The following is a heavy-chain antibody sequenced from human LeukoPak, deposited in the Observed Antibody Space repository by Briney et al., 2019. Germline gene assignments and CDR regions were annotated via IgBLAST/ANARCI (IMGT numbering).Heavy chain of an antibody. D-gene: IGHD6-13*01. Sequence: SETLSLTCAVYGGSFSGYYWSWIRQPPGKGLEWIGEINHSGSTNYNPSLKSRVTISVDTSKNQFSLKLSSVTAADTAVYYCAGGVGSSSWYNWFDPWGQGTLVTVSS. V-gene: IGHV4-34*01. J-gene: IGHJ5*02. CDR3: AGGVGSSSWYNWFDP. CDR2: INHSGST. CDR1: GGSFSGYY.